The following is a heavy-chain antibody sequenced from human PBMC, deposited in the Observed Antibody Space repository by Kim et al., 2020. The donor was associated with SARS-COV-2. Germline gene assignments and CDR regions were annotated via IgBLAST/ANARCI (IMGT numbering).Heavy chain of an antibody. J-gene: IGHJ5*02. V-gene: IGHV3-33*01. CDR2: IWNDGSNT. D-gene: IGHD6-19*01. Sequence: GGSLRLSCAASGFTFSSYCMRWVRQAPGKGLEWVAFIWNDGSNTYYADSVKGRFTISTDHSKNTLYLQMDSLRAEDTAVYYCARDFGVGYSSGSCSPWGQGTLVTVSS. CDR1: GFTFSSYC. CDR3: ARDFGVGYSSGSCSP.